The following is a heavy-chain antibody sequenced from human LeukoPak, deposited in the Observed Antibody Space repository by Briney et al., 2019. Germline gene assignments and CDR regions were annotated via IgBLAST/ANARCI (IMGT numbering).Heavy chain of an antibody. D-gene: IGHD3-10*01. CDR3: ARGAGVTMVRDYGMDV. CDR1: GFTFSSYS. V-gene: IGHV3-21*01. CDR2: ISSSSSYI. J-gene: IGHJ6*02. Sequence: PGGSLRLSCAASGFTFSSYSMNWVRQAPGKGLEWVSSISSSSSYIYYADSVKGRFTISRDNAKNSLYLQMNSLRAEDTAVYYCARGAGVTMVRDYGMDVWGQGTTVTVSS.